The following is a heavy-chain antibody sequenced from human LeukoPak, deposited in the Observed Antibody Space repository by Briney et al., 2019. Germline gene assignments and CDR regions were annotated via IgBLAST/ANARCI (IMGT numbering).Heavy chain of an antibody. J-gene: IGHJ4*02. D-gene: IGHD1-26*01. V-gene: IGHV3-30-3*01. Sequence: GGSLRLSCAASGFTFSSYAMHWVRQAPGKGLEWVAVISYDGSNKYYADSVKGRFTISRDNAKNSLYLQMNSLRDEDTAVYYCASSGSYRFDYWGQGTLVTVSS. CDR1: GFTFSSYA. CDR3: ASSGSYRFDY. CDR2: ISYDGSNK.